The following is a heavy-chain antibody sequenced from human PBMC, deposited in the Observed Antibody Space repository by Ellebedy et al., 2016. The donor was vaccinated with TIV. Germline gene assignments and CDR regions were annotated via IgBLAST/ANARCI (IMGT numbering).Heavy chain of an antibody. CDR1: GGSVIRSGHY. V-gene: IGHV4-39*02. Sequence: SETLSLXXSVSGGSVIRSGHYCTWIRQPPGKGLEWIGGFYYSGSTWYNPSLKSRVTISVDTSKNHFSLRLRSVTAADTAVYYCATSAAIDAFDIWGQGTVVTVSS. J-gene: IGHJ3*02. CDR2: FYYSGST. CDR3: ATSAAIDAFDI. D-gene: IGHD6-25*01.